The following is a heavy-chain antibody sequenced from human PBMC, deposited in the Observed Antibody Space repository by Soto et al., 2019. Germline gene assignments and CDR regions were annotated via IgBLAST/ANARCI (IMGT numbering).Heavy chain of an antibody. Sequence: GESLKISCKGSGYSFTSYWIGWVRQMPGKGLEWMGIIYPGDSDTRYSPSFQGQVTISADKSISTAYLQWSSLKASDTAMYYCARSTVEVVVAATPARYGMDVWGQGTTVTVSS. D-gene: IGHD2-15*01. CDR3: ARSTVEVVVAATPARYGMDV. CDR1: GYSFTSYW. CDR2: IYPGDSDT. J-gene: IGHJ6*02. V-gene: IGHV5-51*01.